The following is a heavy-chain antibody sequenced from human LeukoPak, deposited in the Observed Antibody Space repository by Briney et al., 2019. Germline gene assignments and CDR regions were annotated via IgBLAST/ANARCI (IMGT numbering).Heavy chain of an antibody. V-gene: IGHV4-31*03. Sequence: SETLSLTCTVSGGSISSGGYYWSWIRQHPGKGLEWIGYIYYSGSTYYNPSLKSRVTISVDTSKNQFSLKLSSVTAADTAVYYCARDGEGYYYDSSGYYEAYSDYWGQGTLVAVSS. CDR3: ARDGEGYYYDSSGYYEAYSDY. D-gene: IGHD3-22*01. J-gene: IGHJ4*02. CDR1: GGSISSGGYY. CDR2: IYYSGST.